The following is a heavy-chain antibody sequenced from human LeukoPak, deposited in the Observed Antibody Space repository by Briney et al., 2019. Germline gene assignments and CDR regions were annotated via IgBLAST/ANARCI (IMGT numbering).Heavy chain of an antibody. CDR1: GFSVGNAW. Sequence: PGGSLRLSCAASGFSVGNAWMSWVRQAPGKGLEWVGRIKSKGDGGTTDYAAPVKGRFTISRDDSKNTLGLQMNSLKTEDTAVYYCTSDYDFWSGYYTSQHCGQGTLVTVSS. D-gene: IGHD3-3*01. J-gene: IGHJ1*01. V-gene: IGHV3-15*01. CDR2: IKSKGDGGTT. CDR3: TSDYDFWSGYYTSQH.